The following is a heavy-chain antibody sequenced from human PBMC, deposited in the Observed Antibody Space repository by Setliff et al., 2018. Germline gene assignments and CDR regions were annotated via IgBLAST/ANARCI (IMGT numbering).Heavy chain of an antibody. J-gene: IGHJ6*02. CDR2: ISGSGGST. CDR1: GFTFSSYA. V-gene: IGHV3-23*01. CDR3: VKHGAYNDFLTGYNFYYDMDV. Sequence: PGGSLRLSCAASGFTFSSYAMSWVRQAPGKGLEWVSAISGSGGSTYYADSVKGRFTSSRDNSKNSLDLQMDSLRAEDTAVYYCVKHGAYNDFLTGYNFYYDMDVWGQGTTVTVSS. D-gene: IGHD3-9*01.